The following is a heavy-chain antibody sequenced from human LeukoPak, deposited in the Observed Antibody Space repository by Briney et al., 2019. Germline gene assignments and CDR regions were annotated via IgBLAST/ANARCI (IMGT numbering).Heavy chain of an antibody. CDR1: GFTFSSYG. CDR3: AKHPQSPAGVYYYMDV. D-gene: IGHD6-25*01. J-gene: IGHJ6*03. V-gene: IGHV3-23*01. CDR2: ISGSGGST. Sequence: GGSLRLSCAASGFTFSSYGMSWVRQAPGKGLEWVSAISGSGGSTYYADSVKGRFTISRDNSKNTLYLQMNSLRAEDTAVYYCAKHPQSPAGVYYYMDVWGKGTTVTISS.